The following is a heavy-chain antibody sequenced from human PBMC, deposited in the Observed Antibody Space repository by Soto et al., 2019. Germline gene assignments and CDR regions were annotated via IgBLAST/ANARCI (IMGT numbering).Heavy chain of an antibody. Sequence: QVQLVQSGPEVKKPGASVKVSCKASDFSFTSDHISWVRQAPGQSPEWMGWVNIYNGNTNYAPKLRGRVTMTTDTPTTPAYVDLRSPTSDAASVYYGASGVTGDYDSWGQGTLVTVSP. J-gene: IGHJ5*01. CDR1: DFSFTSDH. CDR3: ASGVTGDYDS. D-gene: IGHD4-17*01. V-gene: IGHV1-18*01. CDR2: VNIYNGNT.